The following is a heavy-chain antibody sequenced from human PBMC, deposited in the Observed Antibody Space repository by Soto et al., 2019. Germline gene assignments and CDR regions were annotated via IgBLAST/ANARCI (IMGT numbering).Heavy chain of an antibody. CDR1: GLIVINNH. V-gene: IGHV3-33*08. CDR3: ARYGSGSYYRSYGGMDV. CDR2: IWYDGSNK. Sequence: PGGSLRLSCAASGLIVINNHMTWVRQAPGKGLEWVAVIWYDGSNKYYADSVKGRFTISRDNSKNTLYLQMNSLRAEDTAVYYCARYGSGSYYRSYGGMDVWGQGTTVTVSS. D-gene: IGHD3-10*01. J-gene: IGHJ6*02.